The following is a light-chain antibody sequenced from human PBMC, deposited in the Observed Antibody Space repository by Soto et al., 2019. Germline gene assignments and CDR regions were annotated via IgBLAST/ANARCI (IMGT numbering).Light chain of an antibody. V-gene: IGLV2-8*01. J-gene: IGLJ1*01. CDR1: SSDVGAHNY. CDR2: DVN. Sequence: QSALTQPPSASGSPGQSLTISCTGTSSDVGAHNYVSWYQQNPGKAPKLMLYDVNKRPSGVPDRFSGSKSGTSASLAISELRTEDEADYYCAAWDDGLHSYVFGTGTKLTVL. CDR3: AAWDDGLHSYV.